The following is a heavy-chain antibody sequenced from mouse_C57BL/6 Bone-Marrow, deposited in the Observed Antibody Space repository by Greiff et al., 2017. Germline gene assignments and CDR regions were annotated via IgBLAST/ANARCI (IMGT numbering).Heavy chain of an antibody. J-gene: IGHJ2*01. Sequence: VQLKESGPELVKPGASVKISCKASGYSFTGYYMHWVKQSSEKSLEWIGEINPSTGGTSYNQKFKGKATLTVDKSSSTAYMQLKSLTSEDSAVYYCARLLWLRHYFDYWGQGTTLTVSS. V-gene: IGHV1-43*01. CDR2: INPSTGGT. CDR1: GYSFTGYY. D-gene: IGHD2-2*01. CDR3: ARLLWLRHYFDY.